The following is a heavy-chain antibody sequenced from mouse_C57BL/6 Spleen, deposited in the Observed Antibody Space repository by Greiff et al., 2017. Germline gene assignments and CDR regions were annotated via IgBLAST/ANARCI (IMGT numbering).Heavy chain of an antibody. CDR2: ISYDGSN. V-gene: IGHV3-6*01. J-gene: IGHJ1*03. CDR3: ARVGEFTTVVAGDWYFDV. Sequence: ESGPGLVKPSQSLSLTCSVTGYSITSGYYWNWIRQFPGNKLEWMGYISYDGSNNYNPSLKNRISITRDTSKNQFFMKLNSVTTEDTATYYGARVGEFTTVVAGDWYFDVWGTGTTVTVSS. CDR1: GYSITSGYY. D-gene: IGHD1-1*01.